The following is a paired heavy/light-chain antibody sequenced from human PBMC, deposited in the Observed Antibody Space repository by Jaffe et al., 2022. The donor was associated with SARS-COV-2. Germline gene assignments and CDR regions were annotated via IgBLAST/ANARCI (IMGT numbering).Light chain of an antibody. Sequence: QIVVTQEPSLTVSPGGTVTLTCASTTGAVTISNLPNWFQQKPGQAPKTLIYSTNYKDSWTPARFSGFLLGGKAALKLSGVRPEDEADYYCLLYYGGAWFFGGGTKLTVL. V-gene: IGLV7-43*01. CDR2: STN. CDR3: LLYYGGAWF. J-gene: IGLJ2*01. CDR1: TGAVTISNL.
Heavy chain of an antibody. Sequence: QQLLQESGPGLVKPSETLSLTCTVSGGSVSSIPSYLTWIRQPPGRGPEWIGNIFYNGNTYYNPSLKSRVTISVDTSTNQFSLNLTSVTAADTAVYYCATQAVTTKKFDFWGQGVPVIVSS. V-gene: IGHV4-39*01. CDR3: ATQAVTTKKFDF. J-gene: IGHJ4*02. D-gene: IGHD4-17*01. CDR2: IFYNGNT. CDR1: GGSVSSIPSY.